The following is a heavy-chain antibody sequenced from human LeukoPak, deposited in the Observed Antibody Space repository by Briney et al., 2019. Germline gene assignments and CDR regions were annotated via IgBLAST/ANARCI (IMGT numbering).Heavy chain of an antibody. CDR3: AKDGGTPNYYYYYMDV. CDR2: ISYDGSKK. D-gene: IGHD2-15*01. V-gene: IGHV3-30*02. CDR1: GFTFSISD. Sequence: GGSLRLSCAASGFTFSISDMHWVRQAPGKGLQWVAFISYDGSKKHCADSVKGRFTISRDNSKNTLYLQMNSLRAEDTAVYYCAKDGGTPNYYYYYMDVWGKGTTVTISS. J-gene: IGHJ6*03.